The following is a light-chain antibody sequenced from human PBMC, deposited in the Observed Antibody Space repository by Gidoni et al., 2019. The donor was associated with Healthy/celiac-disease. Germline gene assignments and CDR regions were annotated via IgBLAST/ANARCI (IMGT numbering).Light chain of an antibody. CDR1: SGSIASNS. CDR3: QSYDSSNHVV. CDR2: EDN. Sequence: NFMLTQPHSVSESPGKTVTISCTRSSGSIASNSVQWYQQRPGSSPTTVINEDNQRPSGVPDRFSGSIDSSSNSASLTISGLKTEDEADYYCQSYDSSNHVVFGGGTKLTVL. J-gene: IGLJ2*01. V-gene: IGLV6-57*01.